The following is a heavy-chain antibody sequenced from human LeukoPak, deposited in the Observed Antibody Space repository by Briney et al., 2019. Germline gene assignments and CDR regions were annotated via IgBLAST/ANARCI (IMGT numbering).Heavy chain of an antibody. CDR2: INHSGST. J-gene: IGHJ6*02. CDR3: AREYYFGLDV. CDR1: GGSFSGYY. Sequence: SETLSLTCAVYGGSFSGYYWSWIRQPPGKGLEWIGEINHSGSTNYNPPLKSRVTISVDTSKNQFSLKLSSVTAADTAVYYCAREYYFGLDVWGQGTTVTVSS. V-gene: IGHV4-34*01.